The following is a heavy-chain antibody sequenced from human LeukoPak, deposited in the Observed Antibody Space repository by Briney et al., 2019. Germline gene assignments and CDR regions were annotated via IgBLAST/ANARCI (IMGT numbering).Heavy chain of an antibody. D-gene: IGHD2-15*01. V-gene: IGHV3-48*01. CDR2: ISSSSSTI. CDR1: GFTVSSNY. Sequence: GGSLRLSCAASGFTVSSNYMSWVRQAPGKGLEWVSFISSSSSTIYYADSVKGRFTISRDNTKNSLYLQMNSLRAEDTAVYYCARGISEIDYWGQGTLVTVST. CDR3: ARGISEIDY. J-gene: IGHJ4*02.